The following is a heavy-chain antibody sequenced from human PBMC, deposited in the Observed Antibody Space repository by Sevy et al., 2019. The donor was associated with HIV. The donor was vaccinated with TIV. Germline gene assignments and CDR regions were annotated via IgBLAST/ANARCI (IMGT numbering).Heavy chain of an antibody. CDR2: INHSGST. CDR3: AGDYYGSGSYYNNSPNWFDP. J-gene: IGHJ5*02. CDR1: GGSFSGYY. V-gene: IGHV4-34*01. Sequence: SETLSLTCAVYGGSFSGYYWSWICQPPGKGLEWIGEINHSGSTNYNPSLKSRVTISVDTSKNQFSLKLSSVTAADTAVYYCAGDYYGSGSYYNNSPNWFDPWGQGTLVTVSS. D-gene: IGHD3-10*01.